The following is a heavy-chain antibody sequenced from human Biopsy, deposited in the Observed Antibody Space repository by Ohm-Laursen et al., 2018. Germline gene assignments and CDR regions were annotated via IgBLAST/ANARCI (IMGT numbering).Heavy chain of an antibody. CDR3: ARGPSGVATIG. Sequence: SLRLSCAASGFTFSSHAMAWVRQAPGKGLEWVSGIRDSGDSAYYADSVKGRFTISRDNSRNTLYLQMNSLRAEDTAVYYCARGPSGVATIGRGQGTLVTVSS. CDR1: GFTFSSHA. J-gene: IGHJ4*02. CDR2: IRDSGDSA. D-gene: IGHD5-24*01. V-gene: IGHV3-23*01.